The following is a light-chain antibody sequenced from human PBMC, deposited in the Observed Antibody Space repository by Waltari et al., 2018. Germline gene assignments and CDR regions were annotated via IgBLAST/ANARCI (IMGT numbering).Light chain of an antibody. J-gene: IGLJ2*01. CDR1: RSNIGSTY. CDR2: MKN. V-gene: IGLV1-47*01. CDR3: AAWDDSLSAVV. Sequence: QSVLTQPPSASGTTGQRVTISCSGSRSNIGSTYVYWYQQLPGTAPQLLTDMKNQRASGVPDRFSGSTAGTSASLAISGLRSEDEADYYCAAWDDSLSAVVFGGGTKLTVL.